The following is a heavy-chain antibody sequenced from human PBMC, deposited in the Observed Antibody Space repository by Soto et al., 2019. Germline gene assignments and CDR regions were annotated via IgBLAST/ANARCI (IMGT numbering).Heavy chain of an antibody. Sequence: QVQLQESGPGLVKPSETLSLTCTVSGGSINNYYWSWIRQSPGKGLEWIGYISYSGSDKYNPALKSRVTTSTDKSMNQFSLEQSPVTAADTAVYHCGRHRSGSGAFDIWGQGTMVTVSS. CDR2: ISYSGSD. V-gene: IGHV4-59*08. CDR1: GGSINNYY. CDR3: GRHRSGSGAFDI. D-gene: IGHD7-27*01. J-gene: IGHJ3*02.